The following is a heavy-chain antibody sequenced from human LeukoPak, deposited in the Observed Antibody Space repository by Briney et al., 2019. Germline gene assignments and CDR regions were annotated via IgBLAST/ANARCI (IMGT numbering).Heavy chain of an antibody. Sequence: GGSLRLSCAASGFTFSSYGMHWVRQAPGKGLEWVAFIRYDGSNKYYADSVKGRFTISRDNSKNTLYLQMNSLRAEDTAVYYCAKELAAAMPGNYYYYYMDVWGKGTTVTISS. CDR2: IRYDGSNK. V-gene: IGHV3-30*02. J-gene: IGHJ6*03. D-gene: IGHD2-2*01. CDR3: AKELAAAMPGNYYYYYMDV. CDR1: GFTFSSYG.